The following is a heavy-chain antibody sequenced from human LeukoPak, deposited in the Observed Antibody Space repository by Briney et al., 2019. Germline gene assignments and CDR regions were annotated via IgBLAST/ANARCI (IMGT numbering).Heavy chain of an antibody. Sequence: GGSLRLSCAASGFTFSSYGMHWVRQAPGKGLEWVAVIWYDGSNKYYADSVKGRFTISRDNSKNTLYLQMNSLRAEDTAVYYCARELLSAAAGTAFDIWDQGTMVTVSS. D-gene: IGHD6-13*01. CDR3: ARELLSAAAGTAFDI. CDR1: GFTFSSYG. CDR2: IWYDGSNK. V-gene: IGHV3-33*01. J-gene: IGHJ3*02.